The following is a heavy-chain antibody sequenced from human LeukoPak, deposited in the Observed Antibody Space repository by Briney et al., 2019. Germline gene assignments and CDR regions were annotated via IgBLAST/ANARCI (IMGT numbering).Heavy chain of an antibody. CDR3: ARGVYIAAAQYGY. CDR1: GGSFSSYY. Sequence: SETLSLTCAVYGGSFSSYYWSWIRQPPGKGLEWIGYIYYSGTTNYNPSLKSRVTIAVDTSKNQFSLKLSSVTAADTAVYYCARGVYIAAAQYGYWGQGTLVTVSS. D-gene: IGHD6-13*01. V-gene: IGHV4-59*01. J-gene: IGHJ4*02. CDR2: IYYSGTT.